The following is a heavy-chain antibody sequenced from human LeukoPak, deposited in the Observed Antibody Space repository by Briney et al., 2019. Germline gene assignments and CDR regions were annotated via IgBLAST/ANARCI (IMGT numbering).Heavy chain of an antibody. CDR3: ARDRVGGSSSYYYYYYMDV. CDR2: ISSSSSYI. Sequence: GGSLRLSCEASGFNFNGVWMSWVRQAPGKGLEWVSSISSSSSYIYYADSVKGRFTISRDNAKNSLYLQMNSLRAEDTAVYYCARDRVGGSSSYYYYYYMDVWGKGTTVTVSS. V-gene: IGHV3-21*01. CDR1: GFNFNGVW. D-gene: IGHD6-6*01. J-gene: IGHJ6*03.